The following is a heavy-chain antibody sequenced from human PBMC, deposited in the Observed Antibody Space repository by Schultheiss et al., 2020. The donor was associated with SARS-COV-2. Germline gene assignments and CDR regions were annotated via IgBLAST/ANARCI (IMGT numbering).Heavy chain of an antibody. J-gene: IGHJ6*03. CDR2: ISSSSSYI. V-gene: IGHV3-11*05. Sequence: GGSLRLSCAASGFTFSDYYMSWIRQAPGKGLEWVSSISSSSSYIYYADSVKGRFTISRDNAKNSLYLQMNRLRAEDTALYYCTRDWRFGASYMDVWGKGITVTVSS. CDR3: TRDWRFGASYMDV. CDR1: GFTFSDYY. D-gene: IGHD3-10*01.